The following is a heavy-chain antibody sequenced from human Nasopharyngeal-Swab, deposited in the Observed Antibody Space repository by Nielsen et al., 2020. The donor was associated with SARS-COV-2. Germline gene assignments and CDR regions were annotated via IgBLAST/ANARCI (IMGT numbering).Heavy chain of an antibody. CDR2: ISYDGSNK. CDR3: AKEHTGGSIYYYYYYMDV. J-gene: IGHJ6*03. V-gene: IGHV3-30*18. D-gene: IGHD3-10*01. Sequence: CVGQGPGKGLEGVAVISYDGSNKYYADSVKGRFTISRDNSKNTLYLQMNSLRAEDTAVYYCAKEHTGGSIYYYYYYMDVWGKGTTVTVSS.